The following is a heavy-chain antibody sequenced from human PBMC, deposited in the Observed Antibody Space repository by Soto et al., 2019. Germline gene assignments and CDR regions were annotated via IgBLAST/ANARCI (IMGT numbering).Heavy chain of an antibody. D-gene: IGHD3-16*02. J-gene: IGHJ6*03. V-gene: IGHV4-34*02. CDR2: QEHGGST. CDR3: ARGHIVSSNFYFMEV. Sequence: QVQLQQWGAGMLKPSETLSLTCAVYGGAFSGYYWTWVRQPPGKGLEWIGEQEHGGSTTYNPSLQSRVSISLDLVRKQVSLQLTSVTAADSATYYCARGHIVSSNFYFMEVWGKGTTVTVSS. CDR1: GGAFSGYY.